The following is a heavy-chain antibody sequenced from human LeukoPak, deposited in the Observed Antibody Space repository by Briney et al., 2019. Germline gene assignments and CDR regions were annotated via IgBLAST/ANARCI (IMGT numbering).Heavy chain of an antibody. CDR1: GGSISSSSYY. CDR3: ARQGFLEWLLLDYFDY. D-gene: IGHD3-3*01. Sequence: KPSETLSLTCTVSGGSISSSSYYWGWIRQPPGKGLEWIGYIYYSGSTNYNPSLKSRVTISVDTSKNQFSLRLSSVTAADTAVYYCARQGFLEWLLLDYFDYWGQGTLVTVSS. V-gene: IGHV4-39*01. CDR2: IYYSGST. J-gene: IGHJ4*02.